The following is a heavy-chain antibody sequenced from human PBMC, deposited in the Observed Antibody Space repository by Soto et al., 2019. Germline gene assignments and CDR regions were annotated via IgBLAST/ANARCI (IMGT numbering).Heavy chain of an antibody. CDR2: ISSSGSTI. Sequence: PGGSLRLSCAASGFTFSSYEMNWVRQAPGKGLEWVSYISSSGSTIYYADSVKGRFTISRDNAKNSLYLQMNSLRAEDTAVYYCARDDYYYDSSGYYSYYYYGMDVWGQGTTVTVSS. D-gene: IGHD3-22*01. CDR1: GFTFSSYE. CDR3: ARDDYYYDSSGYYSYYYYGMDV. V-gene: IGHV3-48*03. J-gene: IGHJ6*02.